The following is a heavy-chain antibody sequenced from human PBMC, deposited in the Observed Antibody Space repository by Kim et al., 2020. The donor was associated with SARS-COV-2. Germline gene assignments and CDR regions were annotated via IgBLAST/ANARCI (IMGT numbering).Heavy chain of an antibody. CDR2: INWNGGST. V-gene: IGHV3-20*01. Sequence: GGSLRLSCAASGFTFDDYGMSWVRQAPGKGLEWVSGINWNGGSTGYADSVKGRFTISRDNAKNSLYLQMNSLRAEDTALYHCARQRYDILTGYYNVMATPRYYYYYGMDVWGQGTTVTVSS. D-gene: IGHD3-9*01. CDR1: GFTFDDYG. CDR3: ARQRYDILTGYYNVMATPRYYYYYGMDV. J-gene: IGHJ6*02.